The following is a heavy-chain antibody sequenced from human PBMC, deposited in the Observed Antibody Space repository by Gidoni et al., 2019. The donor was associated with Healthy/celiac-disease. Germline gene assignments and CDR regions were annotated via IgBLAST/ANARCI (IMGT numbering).Heavy chain of an antibody. Sequence: QVQLQESGPGLVKPSETLSLTCAVSGYSISSGYYWGWIRQPPGKGLEWIGGIDHSGSTYYNPSLKSRVTISVDTSKNQFSLKLSSVTAADTAVYYCASIGPHLFGVVTHDFDYWGQGTLVTVSS. V-gene: IGHV4-38-2*01. J-gene: IGHJ4*02. D-gene: IGHD3-3*01. CDR1: GYSISSGYY. CDR2: IDHSGST. CDR3: ASIGPHLFGVVTHDFDY.